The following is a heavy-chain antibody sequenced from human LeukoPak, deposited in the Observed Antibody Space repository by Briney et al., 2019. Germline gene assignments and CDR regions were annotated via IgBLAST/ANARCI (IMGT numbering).Heavy chain of an antibody. D-gene: IGHD3-22*01. V-gene: IGHV1-18*01. Sequence: ASVKVSCTASGYTFTSYGISWVRQAPGQGLEWMGWISAYNGNTNYVQKLQGRVTMTTDTSTSTAYMELRSLRSDDTAVYYCARDVDYDSSGYPYYFDYWGQGTLVTVSS. CDR3: ARDVDYDSSGYPYYFDY. CDR2: ISAYNGNT. J-gene: IGHJ4*02. CDR1: GYTFTSYG.